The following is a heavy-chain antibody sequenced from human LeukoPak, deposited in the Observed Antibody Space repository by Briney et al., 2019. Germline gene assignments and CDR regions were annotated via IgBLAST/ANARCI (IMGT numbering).Heavy chain of an antibody. CDR3: AIGPQGYYDSSGYRYYGMDV. CDR2: INPNSGGT. Sequence: ASVKVSCKASGYTFTGYYMHWVRQAPGQGIEWMGWINPNSGGTNYAQKFHGRATMTRDTSVSTAYIELSSPRSEAPAVHYFAIGPQGYYDSSGYRYYGMDVWGQGTTVTVSS. V-gene: IGHV1-2*02. J-gene: IGHJ6*01. D-gene: IGHD3-22*01. CDR1: GYTFTGYY.